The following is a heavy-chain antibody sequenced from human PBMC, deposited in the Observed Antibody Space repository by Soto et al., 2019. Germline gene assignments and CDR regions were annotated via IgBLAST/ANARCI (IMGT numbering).Heavy chain of an antibody. CDR2: IYYIGST. Sequence: SETLSLTCTVSGGSISSGCYYWSWIRQHPGKGLEWIGYIYYIGSTYYNPSLKSRVTISVDTSKNQFSLKLSSVTAADTAVYYCARIHSSIWYLLGWFDPWGQGTLVAFSS. J-gene: IGHJ5*02. CDR1: GGSISSGCYY. CDR3: ARIHSSIWYLLGWFDP. V-gene: IGHV4-31*03. D-gene: IGHD6-13*01.